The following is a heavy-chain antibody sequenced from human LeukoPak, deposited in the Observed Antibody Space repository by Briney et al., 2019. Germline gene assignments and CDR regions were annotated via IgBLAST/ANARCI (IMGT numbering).Heavy chain of an antibody. CDR3: AKGSSSGRPYYFDY. Sequence: GGSLRLSCAASGFTFSSYAMSWLRQAPGKGLDWVSAINGDGGSTYYADSVKGRFTISRDNSKNTLYLQMNSLRADDRAVYYCAKGSSSGRPYYFDYWGQGTLVTVSS. V-gene: IGHV3-23*01. CDR2: INGDGGST. D-gene: IGHD6-19*01. J-gene: IGHJ4*02. CDR1: GFTFSSYA.